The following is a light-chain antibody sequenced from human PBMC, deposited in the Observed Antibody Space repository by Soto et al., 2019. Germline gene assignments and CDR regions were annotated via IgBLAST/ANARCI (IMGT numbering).Light chain of an antibody. CDR2: NNN. CDR3: QSYDSSLSGSDV. J-gene: IGLJ1*01. Sequence: QSVLTQPPSVSGAPGQRVTISCTGSSSNIGAGYDVHWYQRLPGTAPKVLIYNNNNRPSGVPDRFSGSKSGTSASLAITGLHAEDDADYYCQSYDSSLSGSDVFGTGTKLTVL. V-gene: IGLV1-40*01. CDR1: SSNIGAGYD.